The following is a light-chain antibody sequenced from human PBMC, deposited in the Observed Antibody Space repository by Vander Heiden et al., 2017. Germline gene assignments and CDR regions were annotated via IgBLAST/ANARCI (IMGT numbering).Light chain of an antibody. J-gene: IGLJ2*01. CDR2: SNN. CDR1: SSNIGSNT. CDR3: AAWDDSLNGPV. V-gene: IGLV1-44*01. Sequence: QSVLPQPPSASGTPGQRVTISCSGSSSNIGSNTVNWYQQLPGTAPKLLIYSNNQRPSGVPDRFSGSKSGTSASLAISGLQSEDEADYYCAAWDDSLNGPVFGGGTKRTVL.